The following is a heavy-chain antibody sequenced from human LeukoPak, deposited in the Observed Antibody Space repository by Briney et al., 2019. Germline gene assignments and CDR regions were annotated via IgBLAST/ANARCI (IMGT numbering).Heavy chain of an antibody. CDR3: ARVSTMVRGVDDY. CDR1: GFTFSSYE. D-gene: IGHD3-10*01. Sequence: GGSLRLSCAASGFTFSSYEMNWVRQAPGKGLEWVAVISYDGSNKYYADSVKGRFTISRDNSKNTLYLQMNSLRAEDTAVYYCARVSTMVRGVDDYWGQGTLVTVSS. V-gene: IGHV3-30*04. CDR2: ISYDGSNK. J-gene: IGHJ4*02.